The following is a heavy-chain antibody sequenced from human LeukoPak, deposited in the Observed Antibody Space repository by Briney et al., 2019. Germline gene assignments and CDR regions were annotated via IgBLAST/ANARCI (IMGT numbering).Heavy chain of an antibody. V-gene: IGHV4-38-2*01. CDR3: ARAGAFFYYMDV. CDR2: IYHSGST. Sequence: PSETLSLTCVVSGYSISSGYYWGWLRQPPGKGLEWIGSIYHSGSTYYSPSLKSRLTISVDTSKNQFSLKLSSVTAADTAVYYCARAGAFFYYMDVWGKGTTVTVSS. CDR1: GYSISSGYY. D-gene: IGHD2/OR15-2a*01. J-gene: IGHJ6*04.